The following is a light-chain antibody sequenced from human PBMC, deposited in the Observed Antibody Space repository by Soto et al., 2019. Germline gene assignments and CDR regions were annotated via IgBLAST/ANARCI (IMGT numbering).Light chain of an antibody. V-gene: IGLV1-44*01. CDR2: SNN. J-gene: IGLJ2*01. Sequence: QSVLTQPPSASGTPGQRVTISCSGSSSNIGSNTVNWYQQLPGTAPKLLIYSNNQRPSGVPDRFSGSKSGTSASLAISGRQSEDEADYYCAAWGDSLNGPVFGGGTKVTVL. CDR3: AAWGDSLNGPV. CDR1: SSNIGSNT.